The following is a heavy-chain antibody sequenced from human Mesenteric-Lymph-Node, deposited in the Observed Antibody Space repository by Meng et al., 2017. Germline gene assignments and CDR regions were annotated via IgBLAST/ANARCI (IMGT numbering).Heavy chain of an antibody. V-gene: IGHV3-23*01. J-gene: IGHJ4*02. CDR1: GFTFRSYD. Sequence: GESLKISCAASGFTFRSYDMNWVRQAPGKGLEWVSGMSGSGRSIYYADSVKGRFTISRDNSKNTLYLQMNSLKTEDTAVYYCAKSYSSGWNDYWGQGTLVTVSS. D-gene: IGHD6-19*01. CDR2: MSGSGRSI. CDR3: AKSYSSGWNDY.